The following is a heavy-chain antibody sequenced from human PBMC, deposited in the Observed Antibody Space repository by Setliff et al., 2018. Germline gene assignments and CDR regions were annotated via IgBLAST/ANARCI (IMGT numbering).Heavy chain of an antibody. V-gene: IGHV4-34*01. J-gene: IGHJ4*02. CDR3: ARTGTYRYFDY. Sequence: SETLSLTCAAYGGTFSDYYWTWIRQTPGKGLEWVGEINHSGSTNYNPSLKSRVTISVDTAQNQFSLRLTSVTAADTAVYYCARTGTYRYFDYWGQGALVTVSS. CDR2: INHSGST. CDR1: GGTFSDYY. D-gene: IGHD1-1*01.